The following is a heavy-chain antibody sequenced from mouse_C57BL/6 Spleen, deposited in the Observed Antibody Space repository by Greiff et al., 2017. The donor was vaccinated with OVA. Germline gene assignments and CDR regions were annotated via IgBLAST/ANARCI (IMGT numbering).Heavy chain of an antibody. D-gene: IGHD2-4*01. J-gene: IGHJ4*01. V-gene: IGHV3-6*01. CDR3: ARFYYDYAMDY. Sequence: EVQLQQSGPGLVKPSQSLSLTCSVPGYSITSGYYWNWIRQFPGNKLEWMGYISYDGSNNYNPSLKNRISITRDTSKNQFFLKLNSVTTEDTATYYCARFYYDYAMDYWGQGTSVTVSS. CDR1: GYSITSGYY. CDR2: ISYDGSN.